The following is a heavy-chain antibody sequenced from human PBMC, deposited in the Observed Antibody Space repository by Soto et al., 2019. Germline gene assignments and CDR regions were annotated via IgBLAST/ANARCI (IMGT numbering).Heavy chain of an antibody. D-gene: IGHD3-22*01. J-gene: IGHJ4*02. CDR3: ATDHYDSSGPPPGY. CDR2: IIPIFGTA. V-gene: IGHV1-69*12. Sequence: QVQLVQSGAEVKKPGSSVKVSCKASGGTFSSYAISWVRQAPGQGLEWMGGIIPIFGTANYAQKFQGRVTITADESTSTDYMELSSLRSEDTAVYYCATDHYDSSGPPPGYWGQGTLVTVSS. CDR1: GGTFSSYA.